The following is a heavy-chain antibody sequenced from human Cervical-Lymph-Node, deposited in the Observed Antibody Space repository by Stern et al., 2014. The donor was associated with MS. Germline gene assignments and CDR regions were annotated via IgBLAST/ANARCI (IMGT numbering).Heavy chain of an antibody. Sequence: MQLVQSGAEVKKPGSSVKVSCKSSGGISWVRQATGQGLEGMGGVIPFVGTSNYAQKFQGRVTITADTSTNTTYLHLSRLTSADTAVYYGARGSGDNWFGPWGQGTLVTVSS. CDR2: VIPFVGTS. D-gene: IGHD3-10*01. CDR3: ARGSGDNWFGP. J-gene: IGHJ5*02. V-gene: IGHV1-69*06. CDR1: GG.